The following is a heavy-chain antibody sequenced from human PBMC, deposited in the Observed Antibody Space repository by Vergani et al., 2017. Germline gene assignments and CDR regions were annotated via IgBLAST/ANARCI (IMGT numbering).Heavy chain of an antibody. CDR1: GFTFSSYW. CDR2: INSGGSRT. D-gene: IGHD6-13*01. V-gene: IGHV3-74*01. CDR3: ARGPWYSSSSGCVDY. Sequence: EVQLVESGGGLVQPGGSLRLSCAASGFTFSSYWMHWVRQAPGKGLVWVSRINSGGSRTSYADSVKSRFTISRDNAKNTLYLQMNSLRAEDTAVYYCARGPWYSSSSGCVDYWGQGTLVTVSS. J-gene: IGHJ4*02.